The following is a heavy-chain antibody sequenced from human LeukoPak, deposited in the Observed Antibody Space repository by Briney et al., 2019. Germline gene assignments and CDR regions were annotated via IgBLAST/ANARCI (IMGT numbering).Heavy chain of an antibody. CDR2: IIPIFGTA. D-gene: IGHD3-22*01. V-gene: IGHV1-69*01. CDR3: ARASSDYYDSSGYYYSRVYWFDP. Sequence: GSSVTVSCKASGGTFSSYAISWVRQAPGQGLEWMGGIIPIFGTANYAQKFQGRVTITADESTSTAYMELSSLRSEDTAVYYCARASSDYYDSSGYYYSRVYWFDPWGQGTLVTVSS. J-gene: IGHJ5*02. CDR1: GGTFSSYA.